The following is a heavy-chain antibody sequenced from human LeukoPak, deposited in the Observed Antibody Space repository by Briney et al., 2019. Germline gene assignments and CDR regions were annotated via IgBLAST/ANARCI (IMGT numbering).Heavy chain of an antibody. Sequence: GGSLRLSCAASGFTVSSNYMSWVRQAPGKGLEWVSVIYSGGSTYYADSVKGRFTISRDNSKNTLYLQMNSMRAEDTAVYYCAREISRTGAFDIWGQGTMVTVSS. J-gene: IGHJ3*02. CDR2: IYSGGST. V-gene: IGHV3-53*05. CDR3: AREISRTGAFDI. D-gene: IGHD3-3*02. CDR1: GFTVSSNY.